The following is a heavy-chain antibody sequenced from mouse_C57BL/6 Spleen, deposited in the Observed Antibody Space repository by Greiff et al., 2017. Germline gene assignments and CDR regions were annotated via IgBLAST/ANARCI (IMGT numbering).Heavy chain of an antibody. CDR3: ARSGYSNWVDY. CDR1: GYTFTDYY. V-gene: IGHV1-26*01. Sequence: EVQLQQSGPELVKPGASVKISCKASGYTFTDYYMNWVKQSHGKSLEWIGDINPNNGGTSYNQKFKGKATLTVDKSSSTAYMELRSLTSEDSAVYYCARSGYSNWVDYWGQGTSVTVSS. J-gene: IGHJ4*01. CDR2: INPNNGGT. D-gene: IGHD2-5*01.